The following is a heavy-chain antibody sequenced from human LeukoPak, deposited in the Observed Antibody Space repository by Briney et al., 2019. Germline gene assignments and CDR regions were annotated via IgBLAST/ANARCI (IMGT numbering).Heavy chain of an antibody. Sequence: ASVKVSCKASGGTFSSYAISWVRQAPGQRLEWMAWINAGNGNAKYSQKFQGRVTITRDTSASTAYMELSSLRSEDTAVYYCAGVPLHDRNDYYYPHWGQGTVVTVSS. CDR3: AGVPLHDRNDYYYPH. V-gene: IGHV1-3*01. CDR1: GGTFSSYA. J-gene: IGHJ1*01. D-gene: IGHD3-22*01. CDR2: INAGNGNA.